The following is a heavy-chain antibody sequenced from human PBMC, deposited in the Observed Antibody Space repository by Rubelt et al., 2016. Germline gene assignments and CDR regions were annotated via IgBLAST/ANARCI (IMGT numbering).Heavy chain of an antibody. Sequence: GGVVQPGRSLRLSCAASGFTFSSYGMHWVRQAPGKGLEWVAVIWYDGSNKYYADSVKGRFTISRDNSKNTLYLQMNSLRAEDTAGYYCASGPYSSSASLFPFDYWGQGTLVTVSS. CDR1: GFTFSSYG. D-gene: IGHD6-6*01. V-gene: IGHV3-33*01. CDR2: IWYDGSNK. J-gene: IGHJ4*02. CDR3: ASGPYSSSASLFPFDY.